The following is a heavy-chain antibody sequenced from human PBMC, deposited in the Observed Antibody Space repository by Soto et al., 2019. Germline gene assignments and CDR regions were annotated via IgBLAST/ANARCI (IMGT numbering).Heavy chain of an antibody. Sequence: SETLSLACNVSGGSIDRSNYYWDWLRQPPGKGLEWIGTTYYNGNAYYNPSLKSRVSMSVDTSKNQFSLKLVSVTAADTAVYYCARHFVAVVIKGWGYWGQGTLVTVSS. CDR1: GGSIDRSNYY. D-gene: IGHD3-10*01. CDR2: TYYNGNA. V-gene: IGHV4-39*01. CDR3: ARHFVAVVIKGWGY. J-gene: IGHJ4*02.